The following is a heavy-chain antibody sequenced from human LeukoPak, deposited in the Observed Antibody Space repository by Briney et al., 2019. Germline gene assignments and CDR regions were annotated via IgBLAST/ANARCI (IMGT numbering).Heavy chain of an antibody. CDR1: GYTFTKYG. CDR2: ISAYNGNT. J-gene: IGHJ5*02. V-gene: IGHV1-18*01. CDR3: ARGGVGPTTSPIHNWFDP. D-gene: IGHD1-26*01. Sequence: ASVKVSCKASGYTFTKYGITWVRQAPGQGLEWMGWISAYNGNTNYAQKLQGRVTMTTDTSTSTAYMELRGLRSDDTAIYYCARGGVGPTTSPIHNWFDPWGQGTLVTVSS.